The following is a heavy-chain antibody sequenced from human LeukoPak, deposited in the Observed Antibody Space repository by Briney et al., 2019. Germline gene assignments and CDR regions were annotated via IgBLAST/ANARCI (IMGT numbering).Heavy chain of an antibody. Sequence: KPSETLSLTCTVSGGSISSSSYYWGWIRQPPGKGLEWIGYIYYSGSTNYNPSLKSRVTISVDASKNQFSLKLSSVTAADTAVYYCARGGVIFGFDMWGQGTMVTVSS. J-gene: IGHJ3*02. CDR3: ARGGVIFGFDM. D-gene: IGHD3-10*01. V-gene: IGHV4-61*05. CDR2: IYYSGST. CDR1: GGSISSSSYY.